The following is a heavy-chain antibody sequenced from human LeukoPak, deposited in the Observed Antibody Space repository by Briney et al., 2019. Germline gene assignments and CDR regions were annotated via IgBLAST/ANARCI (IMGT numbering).Heavy chain of an antibody. CDR2: TYYRSKWYN. CDR1: GDGFSSNSAA. CDR3: ARALSGRDAFDI. Sequence: SHTLSLTCAISGDGFSSNSAAWNWVRQSPSRGLEWLGSTYYRSKWYNDYAVSVESRITINPDTSKNQFSLQLNSVTPEDTAVYYCARALSGRDAFDIWGQGTMVTVSS. V-gene: IGHV6-1*01. J-gene: IGHJ3*02.